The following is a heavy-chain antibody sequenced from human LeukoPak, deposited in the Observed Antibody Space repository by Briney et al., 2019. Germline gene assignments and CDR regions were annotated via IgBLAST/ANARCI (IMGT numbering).Heavy chain of an antibody. J-gene: IGHJ4*02. Sequence: ASVKVSCKASGYTFTGYYMHWVRQARGQGLEWMGWINPNSGGTNYAQKFQGWVTMTRDTSISTAYMELSRLRSDDTAVYYCARSPYSSGWYSSFFDYWGQGTLVTVSS. CDR2: INPNSGGT. V-gene: IGHV1-2*04. D-gene: IGHD6-19*01. CDR1: GYTFTGYY. CDR3: ARSPYSSGWYSSFFDY.